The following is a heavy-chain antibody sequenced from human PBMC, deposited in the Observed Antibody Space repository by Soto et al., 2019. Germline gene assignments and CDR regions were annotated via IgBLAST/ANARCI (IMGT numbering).Heavy chain of an antibody. CDR2: VYYRGRS. Sequence: LSLTCTVSGGSLTNSSYYWGWVPQSPGKGLEWIGSVYYRGRSYSKSSVKSRVTISVDTSKNRFSLSLNSVTASDTAVYFCVSQRTTVPTQAYFDYWGPGALVTVAS. J-gene: IGHJ4*02. V-gene: IGHV4-39*01. CDR3: VSQRTTVPTQAYFDY. CDR1: GGSLTNSSYY. D-gene: IGHD4-17*01.